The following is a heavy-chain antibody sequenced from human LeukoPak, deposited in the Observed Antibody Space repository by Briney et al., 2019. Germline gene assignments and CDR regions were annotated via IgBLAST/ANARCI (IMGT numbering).Heavy chain of an antibody. CDR1: GFTFSSYS. CDR3: ARAIFGVVIIYGRDYWFDP. V-gene: IGHV3-48*01. J-gene: IGHJ5*02. CDR2: ISSSSSTI. Sequence: GGSLRLSCAASGFTFSSYSMNWVRQAPGEGLEWVSYISSSSSTIYYADSVKGRFTISRDNAKNSLYLQMNSLRAEDTAVYYCARAIFGVVIIYGRDYWFDPWGQGTLVTVSS. D-gene: IGHD3-3*01.